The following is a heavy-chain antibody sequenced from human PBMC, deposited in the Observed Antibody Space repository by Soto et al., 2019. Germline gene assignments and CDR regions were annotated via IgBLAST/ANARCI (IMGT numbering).Heavy chain of an antibody. CDR2: ISGSGGST. CDR1: GFTFSSYA. CDR3: AKDLSVVVVVAAISVGSGAFDI. D-gene: IGHD2-15*01. V-gene: IGHV3-23*01. J-gene: IGHJ3*02. Sequence: GGSLRLSCAASGFTFSSYAMSWVRQAPGKGLEWVSAISGSGGSTYYADSVKGRFTISRDNSKNTLYLQMNSLRAEDTAVYYCAKDLSVVVVVAAISVGSGAFDIWGQETMVTVSS.